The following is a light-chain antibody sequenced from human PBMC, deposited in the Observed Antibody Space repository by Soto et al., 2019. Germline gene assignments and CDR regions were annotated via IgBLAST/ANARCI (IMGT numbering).Light chain of an antibody. J-gene: IGKJ1*01. CDR3: QQYNSYSEA. CDR2: DAS. CDR1: QSISNL. Sequence: DIQMTQSPSTLSASVGDRVTITCRASQSISNLLAWYQQKPGQAPKLLIYDASSLESGVPSRFSGSGSGTEFTLTISGLQPDDFASYYCQQYNSYSEAFGQGTKVDIK. V-gene: IGKV1-5*01.